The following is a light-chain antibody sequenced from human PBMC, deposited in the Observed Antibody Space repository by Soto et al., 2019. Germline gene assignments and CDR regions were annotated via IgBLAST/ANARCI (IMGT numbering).Light chain of an antibody. Sequence: QSALTQPASVSGSPGQSITISCTGTSSDVGGYNYVSWYQQHPGNAPKLMIYDVSKRPSGVSNRFSGSKSGNTASLTISGLQAEDEAYYYCSSYTSSSTLGVFGTGTKVTVL. V-gene: IGLV2-14*01. CDR2: DVS. J-gene: IGLJ1*01. CDR3: SSYTSSSTLGV. CDR1: SSDVGGYNY.